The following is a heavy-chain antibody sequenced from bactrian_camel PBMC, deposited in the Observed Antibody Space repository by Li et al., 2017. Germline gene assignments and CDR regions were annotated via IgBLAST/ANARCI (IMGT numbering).Heavy chain of an antibody. J-gene: IGHJ4*01. CDR1: GDSHERYV. CDR2: INRRGTI. V-gene: IGHV3S63*01. D-gene: IGHD5*01. Sequence: VQLVESGGGSVQAGGSLTLTCTFSGDSHERYVIVWFRQPPGKEREGVAIINRRGTIRYADFVTGRFTISVDNAMNAVYLEMNSLKPEDTAMYYCGADYPGFHRPEGCDLDFPYKGQGTQVTVS.